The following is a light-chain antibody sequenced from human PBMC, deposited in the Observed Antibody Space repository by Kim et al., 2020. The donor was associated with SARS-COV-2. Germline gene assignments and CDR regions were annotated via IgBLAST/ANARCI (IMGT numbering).Light chain of an antibody. CDR1: SLRSNY. Sequence: SSELTQDPAVSVALGQTVRITCQGASLRSNYASWYQQKPGQAPVLVIYAKNNRPSGIPDRFSGSNSGNTASLTLTGAQAEDEADYYCNSGDSRANLWVFG. J-gene: IGLJ3*02. CDR2: AKN. V-gene: IGLV3-19*01. CDR3: NSGDSRANLWV.